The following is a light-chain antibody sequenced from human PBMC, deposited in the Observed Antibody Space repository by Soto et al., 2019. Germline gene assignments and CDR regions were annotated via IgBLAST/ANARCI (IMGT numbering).Light chain of an antibody. CDR2: EVS. Sequence: QSALTQPASVSGSPGQSITISCTGTSSDVGGYNYVSWYQQHPGKAPKLMIYEVSNRPSGVSNRFSGSKSGNTAPLTISGLQAEDEADYYCSSYTRVFGTGTKVT. V-gene: IGLV2-14*01. CDR1: SSDVGGYNY. CDR3: SSYTRV. J-gene: IGLJ1*01.